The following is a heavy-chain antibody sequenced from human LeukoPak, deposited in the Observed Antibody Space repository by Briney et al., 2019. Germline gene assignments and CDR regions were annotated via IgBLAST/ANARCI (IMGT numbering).Heavy chain of an antibody. CDR1: GYFISSGYY. Sequence: SETLSLTCAVSGYFISSGYYWGWMRQPPGKGLERIGSIYHSGSTYYNPSLKSRVTMSVDTSKNQFSLQLTSVTAADTAVYYCARGNGDFPYWGQGTVVTVSS. J-gene: IGHJ4*02. V-gene: IGHV4-38-2*01. CDR2: IYHSGST. CDR3: ARGNGDFPY. D-gene: IGHD4-17*01.